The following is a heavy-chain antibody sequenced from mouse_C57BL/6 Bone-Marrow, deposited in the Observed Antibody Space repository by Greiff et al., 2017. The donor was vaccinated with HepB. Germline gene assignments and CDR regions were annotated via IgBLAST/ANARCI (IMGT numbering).Heavy chain of an antibody. CDR2: IYPGSGST. CDR3: ARDDGYPAWFAY. CDR1: GYTFTSYW. V-gene: IGHV1-55*01. Sequence: VQLQQSGAELVKPGASVKMSCKASGYTFTSYWITWVKQRPGQGLEWIGDIYPGSGSTNYNEKFKSKATLTVDTSSSTAYMQLSSLTSEDSAVYYCARDDGYPAWFAYWGQGTLVTVSA. J-gene: IGHJ3*01. D-gene: IGHD2-3*01.